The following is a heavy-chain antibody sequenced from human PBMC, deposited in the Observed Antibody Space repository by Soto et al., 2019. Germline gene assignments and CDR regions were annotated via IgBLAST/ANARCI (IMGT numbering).Heavy chain of an antibody. D-gene: IGHD3-10*01. V-gene: IGHV4-30-4*01. CDR1: GDSISNGYYT. CDR3: ARGPSGDKVDY. J-gene: IGHJ4*02. Sequence: QVQLQESGPGLVEPSQTLSLTCTVSGDSISNGYYTWSWIRQPPGKDLEWIGHIYNSVNTYSNPSLKSRATISADTSKTQFSLKLSSVTAADTAVYYCARGPSGDKVDYWGQGTLVTVSS. CDR2: IYNSVNT.